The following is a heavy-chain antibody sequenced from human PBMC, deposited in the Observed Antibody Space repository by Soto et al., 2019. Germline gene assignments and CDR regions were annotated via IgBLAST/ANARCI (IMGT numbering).Heavy chain of an antibody. Sequence: QVQLVQSGAEVKKPGASVKVSCKTSGYTFTNYNINWVRQATGQGLEWMGWMNPNSGNTGYAQKFQGRVTMTRKTSITTAYMELSSLRSGDTAVYYCARAEPYSTSSPFDYWGQGTLVTVSS. CDR2: MNPNSGNT. CDR3: ARAEPYSTSSPFDY. J-gene: IGHJ4*02. D-gene: IGHD6-6*01. V-gene: IGHV1-8*01. CDR1: GYTFTNYN.